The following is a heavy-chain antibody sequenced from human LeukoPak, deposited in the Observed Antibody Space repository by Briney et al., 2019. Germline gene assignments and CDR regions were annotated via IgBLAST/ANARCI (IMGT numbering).Heavy chain of an antibody. CDR1: GFTFSSYG. V-gene: IGHV3-33*06. Sequence: GESLKISCAASGFTFSSYGMHWVSQAPGKGLEWVAAIWYDVSNKYYAHSGKGRFTISTDTSTNTLYLQMNRLTADATAVYYRPKELSGPASNWFDPWGQGTLLTDSS. CDR3: PKELSGPASNWFDP. D-gene: IGHD5-12*01. CDR2: IWYDVSNK. J-gene: IGHJ5*02.